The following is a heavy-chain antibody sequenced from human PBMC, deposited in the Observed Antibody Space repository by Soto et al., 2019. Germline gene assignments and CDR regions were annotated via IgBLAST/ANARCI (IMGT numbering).Heavy chain of an antibody. Sequence: PGGSLRLSCAASGLEVSYNYMNWVRQALGKGLEWVSVLYNSETTYYAESVKGRFTISRDTVKNTVYLEMNNLRVDDTAVYYCARMGQWRVPGDYYYGMDVWGQGTSVTVSS. CDR1: GLEVSYNY. CDR3: ARMGQWRVPGDYYYGMDV. D-gene: IGHD6-19*01. V-gene: IGHV3-53*01. CDR2: LYNSETT. J-gene: IGHJ6*02.